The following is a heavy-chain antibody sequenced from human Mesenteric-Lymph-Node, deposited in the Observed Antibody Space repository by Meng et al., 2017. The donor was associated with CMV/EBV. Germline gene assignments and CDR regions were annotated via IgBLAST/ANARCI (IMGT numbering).Heavy chain of an antibody. D-gene: IGHD5-24*01. CDR2: ISSSSSYI. Sequence: GGSLRLSCAASGFTFSSCNMIWVRQAPGKGLEWVSSISSSSSYIYYADSVKGRFTISRDNAKNSLYLQMNSLRADDTAVYYCARRGGGGYHNGAFDIWGRGTMVTVSS. J-gene: IGHJ3*02. CDR3: ARRGGGGYHNGAFDI. CDR1: GFTFSSCN. V-gene: IGHV3-21*01.